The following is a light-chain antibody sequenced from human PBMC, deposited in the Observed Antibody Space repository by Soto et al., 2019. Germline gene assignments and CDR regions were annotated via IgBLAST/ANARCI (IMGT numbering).Light chain of an antibody. CDR1: SSNIGSTY. Sequence: QSVLTQPPSASGTPGQRVTISCSGSSSNIGSTYVYWYQQLPGTAPKLLIYRNNQRPSGVPDRFSGSKSGTSASLAISGLRSEDEADYYCAAWDDSLSGWVFSGGTKLTVL. CDR3: AAWDDSLSGWV. J-gene: IGLJ3*02. CDR2: RNN. V-gene: IGLV1-47*01.